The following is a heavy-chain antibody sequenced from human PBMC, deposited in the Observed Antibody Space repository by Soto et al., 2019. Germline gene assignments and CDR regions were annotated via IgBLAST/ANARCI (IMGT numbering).Heavy chain of an antibody. CDR2: ISGSGGST. Sequence: GGSLRLSCAASGFTFRSYAMSWVRQAPGKGLEWVSAISGSGGSTYYADSVKGRFTISRDNSKNTLYLQMNSLRAEDTAVYYCAKDSPSYYYDSSGYYTSDYYYGMDVWGQGTTVTVSS. V-gene: IGHV3-23*01. J-gene: IGHJ6*02. D-gene: IGHD3-22*01. CDR1: GFTFRSYA. CDR3: AKDSPSYYYDSSGYYTSDYYYGMDV.